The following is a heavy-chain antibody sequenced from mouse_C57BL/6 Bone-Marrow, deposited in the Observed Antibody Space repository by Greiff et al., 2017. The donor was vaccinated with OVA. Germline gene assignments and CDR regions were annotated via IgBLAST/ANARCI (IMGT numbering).Heavy chain of an antibody. V-gene: IGHV2-9*01. CDR3: AKRLYDYDGYYAMDY. J-gene: IGHJ4*01. CDR1: GFSLTSYG. D-gene: IGHD2-4*01. CDR2: IWGGGST. Sequence: VQLVESGPGLVAPSQSLSITCTVSGFSLTSYGVDWVRQPPGKGLEWLGVIWGGGSTNYNSGLMSRPSIRNDNSKSQVSLKMNSLQTDDTAMYYCAKRLYDYDGYYAMDYWGQGTSVTVSA.